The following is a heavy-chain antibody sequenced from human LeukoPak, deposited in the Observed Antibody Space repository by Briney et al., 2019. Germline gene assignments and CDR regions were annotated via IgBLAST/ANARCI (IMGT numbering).Heavy chain of an antibody. CDR2: IYYSGST. J-gene: IGHJ2*01. Sequence: SETLSLTCTVSGGSISSYYWSWIRQPPGKGLEWIGYIYYSGSTNYNPSLRSRVTISVDTSKNQFSLKLSSVTAADTAVYYCARGPPGRIVEVLWTPDWYFDLWGRGTLVTVSS. CDR1: GGSISSYY. CDR3: ARGPPGRIVEVLWTPDWYFDL. D-gene: IGHD3-22*01. V-gene: IGHV4-59*08.